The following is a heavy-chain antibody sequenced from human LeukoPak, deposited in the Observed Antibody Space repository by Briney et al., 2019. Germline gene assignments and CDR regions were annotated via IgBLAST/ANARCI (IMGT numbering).Heavy chain of an antibody. CDR2: ISGSGGST. D-gene: IGHD3-22*01. CDR3: AKGRVTVVITGIDY. J-gene: IGHJ4*02. CDR1: GFTFSSYA. V-gene: IGHV3-23*01. Sequence: GGSLRLSCAASGFTFSSYAMSWVRQAPGKGLEWVSGISGSGGSTYYADSVKGRFTISRDNSKNTLYLQMNSLRAEDTAVYYCAKGRVTVVITGIDYLGQGTLVTVSS.